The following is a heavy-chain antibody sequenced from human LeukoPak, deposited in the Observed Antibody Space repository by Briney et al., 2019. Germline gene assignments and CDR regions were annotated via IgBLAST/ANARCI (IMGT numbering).Heavy chain of an antibody. D-gene: IGHD3-3*01. V-gene: IGHV4-39*01. CDR1: GGSISSSGYY. CDR2: VDYSGNT. J-gene: IGHJ4*02. CDR3: ASHDFWSGHYDY. Sequence: SETLSLTCTVSGGSISSSGYYWGWIRQSPGKGLEWIGSVDYSGNTYYNPSLESRVTTSVDMSKNQFSLKLSSVTAADTAVYYCASHDFWSGHYDYWGQGTLVTVSS.